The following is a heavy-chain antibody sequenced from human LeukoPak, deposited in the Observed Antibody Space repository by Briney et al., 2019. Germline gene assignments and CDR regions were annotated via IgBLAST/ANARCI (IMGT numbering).Heavy chain of an antibody. CDR2: IWYDGSNK. CDR3: ARDTSSGAFDY. CDR1: GFTFSSYG. Sequence: GGSLRLSCAASGFTFSSYGMHWFRQAPGKGLEWVAVIWYDGSNKYYADSVKGRFTISRDNSKNTLYLQMNSLRAEDTAVYYCARDTSSGAFDYWGQGTLVTVSS. V-gene: IGHV3-33*01. D-gene: IGHD2-15*01. J-gene: IGHJ4*02.